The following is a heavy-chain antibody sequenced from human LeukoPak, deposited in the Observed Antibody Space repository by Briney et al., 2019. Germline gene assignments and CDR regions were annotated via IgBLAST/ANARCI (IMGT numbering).Heavy chain of an antibody. CDR1: GRTFSSYA. J-gene: IGHJ4*02. Sequence: SVKLSCRASGRTFSSYAISWVRQAPGQGLEWMGGIIPIFGTANYAQKFQGRVTITADESTSTAYMELSSLRSEDTAVYYCAREYYYDSSGYYLDYWGQGTLVTVSS. CDR2: IIPIFGTA. D-gene: IGHD3-22*01. CDR3: AREYYYDSSGYYLDY. V-gene: IGHV1-69*13.